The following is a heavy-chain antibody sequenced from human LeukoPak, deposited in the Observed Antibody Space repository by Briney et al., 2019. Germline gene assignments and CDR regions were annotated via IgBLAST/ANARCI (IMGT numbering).Heavy chain of an antibody. CDR1: GFTFSSYW. CDR3: ARLPGSRGFHYYYYYMDV. Sequence: GGSLRLSCAASGFTFSSYWMSWVRQAPGKGLEWVANIKQDGSEKYYVDSVKGRFTISRDNAKNSLYLQMNSLRADDTAVYYCARLPGSRGFHYYYYYMDVWGKGTTVTISS. J-gene: IGHJ6*03. D-gene: IGHD6-25*01. CDR2: IKQDGSEK. V-gene: IGHV3-7*01.